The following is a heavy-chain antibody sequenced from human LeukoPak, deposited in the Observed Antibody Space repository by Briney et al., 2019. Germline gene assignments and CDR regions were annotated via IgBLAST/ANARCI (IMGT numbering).Heavy chain of an antibody. Sequence: SETLSLTCTVSGDSIGSSSYYLGWIRQPPGKGLEWIGSIYYSGNTYYNPSLKSRVTISVDTSKNEFSLKLSPVTAADTAVYSCARMVRGRGYYYYYMDVWGKGTTVTVSS. CDR1: GDSIGSSSYY. V-gene: IGHV4-39*01. CDR2: IYYSGNT. J-gene: IGHJ6*03. D-gene: IGHD3-10*01. CDR3: ARMVRGRGYYYYYMDV.